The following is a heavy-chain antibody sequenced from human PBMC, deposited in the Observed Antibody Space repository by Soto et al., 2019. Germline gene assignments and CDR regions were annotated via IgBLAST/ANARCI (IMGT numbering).Heavy chain of an antibody. V-gene: IGHV4-59*01. D-gene: IGHD5-12*01. J-gene: IGHJ6*03. Sequence: QVQLQESVPGLVKPSETLSLTCTVSGGAISSYYWSWIRQPPGKGLEWIGYIYYSGSTNYNPSLKSRVTISVDTSKNQFSLKLSSVTAADTAVYYCARGVRGGYAYEIGYYYYYMDVWGKGTTVTVSS. CDR3: ARGVRGGYAYEIGYYYYYMDV. CDR2: IYYSGST. CDR1: GGAISSYY.